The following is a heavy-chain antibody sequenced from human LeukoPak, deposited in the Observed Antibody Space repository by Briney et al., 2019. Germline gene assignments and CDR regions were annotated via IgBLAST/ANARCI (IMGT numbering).Heavy chain of an antibody. CDR3: AKGLEREYYYYYYGMDV. J-gene: IGHJ6*04. D-gene: IGHD1-1*01. CDR2: ISWDGGST. V-gene: IGHV3-43D*04. CDR1: GFTSDDYA. Sequence: GGSLRLSCAASGFTSDDYAMHWVRQAPGKGLEWVSLISWDGGSTYYADSVKGRFTISRDNSKNSLYLQMNSLRAEDTALYYCAKGLEREYYYYYYGMDVWGKGTTVTVSS.